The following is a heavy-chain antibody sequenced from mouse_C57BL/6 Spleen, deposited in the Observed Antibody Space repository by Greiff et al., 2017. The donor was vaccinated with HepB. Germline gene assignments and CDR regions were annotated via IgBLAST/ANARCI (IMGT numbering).Heavy chain of an antibody. V-gene: IGHV5-6*01. CDR3: ARHYYGSYAMDY. CDR2: ISSGGSYT. D-gene: IGHD1-1*01. J-gene: IGHJ4*01. CDR1: GFTFSSYG. Sequence: EVQRVESGGDLVKPGGSLKLSCAASGFTFSSYGMSWVRQTPDKRLEWVATISSGGSYTYYPDSVKGRFTISRDNAKNTLYLQMSSLKSEDTAMYYCARHYYGSYAMDYWGQGTSVTVSS.